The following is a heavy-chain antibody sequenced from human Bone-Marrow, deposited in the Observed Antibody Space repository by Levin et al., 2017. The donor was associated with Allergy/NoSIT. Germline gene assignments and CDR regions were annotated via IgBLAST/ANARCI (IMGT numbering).Heavy chain of an antibody. J-gene: IGHJ5*02. CDR3: ARGDPTTVTTLVLLPKPVWFDP. Sequence: SQTLSLTCAVYGGSFSGYYWSWIRQPPGKGLEWIGEINHSGSTNYNPSLKSRVTISVDTSKNQFSLKLSSVTAADTAVYYCARGDPTTVTTLVLLPKPVWFDPWGQGTLVTVSS. CDR2: INHSGST. D-gene: IGHD4-17*01. V-gene: IGHV4-34*01. CDR1: GGSFSGYY.